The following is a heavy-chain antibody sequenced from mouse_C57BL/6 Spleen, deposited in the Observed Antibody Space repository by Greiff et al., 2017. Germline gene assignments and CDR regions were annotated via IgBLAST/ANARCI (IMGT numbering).Heavy chain of an antibody. CDR2: INYDGSST. CDR3: ARSMIKNWYFDG. D-gene: IGHD2-4*01. V-gene: IGHV5-16*01. J-gene: IGHJ1*03. Sequence: DVHLVESEGGLVQPGSSMKLSCTASGFTFSDSFMAWVRQVPEKGLEWVANINYDGSSTYYLDSLKSRFIISRDNAKNILYLQMSSLKSEDTATYYCARSMIKNWYFDGWGTGTTVTVSS. CDR1: GFTFSDSF.